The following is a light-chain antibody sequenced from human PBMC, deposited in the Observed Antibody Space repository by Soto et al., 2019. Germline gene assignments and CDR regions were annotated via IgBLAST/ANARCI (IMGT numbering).Light chain of an antibody. Sequence: QSALTQPASVSGSPGQSIAISCTGSSSDVGIYNYVSWYQQHPGKVPKLFIYEVTNRPSGVSNRFSGSKSGNTASLTISGLQAEDEADYYCSSYTTSSTRVFGTGTKLTVL. J-gene: IGLJ1*01. CDR3: SSYTTSSTRV. V-gene: IGLV2-14*01. CDR1: SSDVGIYNY. CDR2: EVT.